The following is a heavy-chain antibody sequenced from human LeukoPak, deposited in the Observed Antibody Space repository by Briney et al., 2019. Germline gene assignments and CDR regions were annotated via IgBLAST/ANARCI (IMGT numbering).Heavy chain of an antibody. CDR2: IKQDGSEK. V-gene: IGHV3-7*01. Sequence: PGGSLRLSCAASGFTFSSYWMSWVRQAPGKGLEWVANIKQDGSEKYYVDSVKGRFTISRDDAKNSLYLQMNSLRAEDTAVYYCAREGIAATVDYWGQGTLVTVSS. J-gene: IGHJ4*02. CDR1: GFTFSSYW. CDR3: AREGIAATVDY. D-gene: IGHD6-13*01.